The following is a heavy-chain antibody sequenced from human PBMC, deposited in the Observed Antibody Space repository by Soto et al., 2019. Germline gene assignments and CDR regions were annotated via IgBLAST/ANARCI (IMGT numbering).Heavy chain of an antibody. D-gene: IGHD2-2*01. CDR2: ISGSGGST. CDR3: ARDYAPGRYFDY. V-gene: IGHV3-23*01. J-gene: IGHJ4*02. Sequence: PGGSLRLSCAASGFTFSSYAMSWVRQAPGKGLEWVSAISGSGGSTYYADSVKGRFTVSRDNSKNTLYLQMNSLRAEDTAVYYCARDYAPGRYFDYWGQGTLVTVSS. CDR1: GFTFSSYA.